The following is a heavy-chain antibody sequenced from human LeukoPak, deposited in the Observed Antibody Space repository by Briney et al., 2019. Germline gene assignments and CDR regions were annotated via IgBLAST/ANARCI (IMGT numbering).Heavy chain of an antibody. J-gene: IGHJ4*02. CDR3: AKSGPYCGSTTCNYFDY. CDR1: GFTFSDFA. D-gene: IGHD2-2*01. Sequence: EGSLRLSCAASGFTFSDFALTWVRQAPGKGLEWVSSISGSGYTTHYADSVKGRFTISRDNSKNALFLQVNSLRAEDTAVYYCAKSGPYCGSTTCNYFDYWGQGTLVTVSS. CDR2: ISGSGYTT. V-gene: IGHV3-23*01.